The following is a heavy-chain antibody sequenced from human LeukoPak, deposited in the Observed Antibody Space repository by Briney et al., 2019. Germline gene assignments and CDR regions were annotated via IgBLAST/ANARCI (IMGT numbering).Heavy chain of an antibody. J-gene: IGHJ1*01. V-gene: IGHV3-30*02. CDR3: AKDSTVVTPQYFQH. D-gene: IGHD4-23*01. CDR1: GFTFSSYG. CDR2: IRYDGSNK. Sequence: PGGSLRLSCAASGFTFSSYGMHWVRQAPGKGLEWVAFIRYDGSNKYYADSVKGRFTISRDNSKNTLYLQMNSLRAEDTAVYYCAKDSTVVTPQYFQHWGQGTLVTVSS.